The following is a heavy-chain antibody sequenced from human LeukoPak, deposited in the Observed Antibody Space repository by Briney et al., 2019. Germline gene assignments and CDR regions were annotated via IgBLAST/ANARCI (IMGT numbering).Heavy chain of an antibody. J-gene: IGHJ4*02. D-gene: IGHD6-6*01. CDR3: AKGPYSSSYYFDY. CDR1: GFTFSSYG. CDR2: IRYDGSNK. V-gene: IGHV3-30*02. Sequence: GGSLRLSXAASGFTFSSYGMHWVRQAPGKGLEWVAFIRYDGSNKYYADSVKGRFTISRDNSKNTLYLQMNSLRAEDTAVYYCAKGPYSSSYYFDYWGQGTLVTVSS.